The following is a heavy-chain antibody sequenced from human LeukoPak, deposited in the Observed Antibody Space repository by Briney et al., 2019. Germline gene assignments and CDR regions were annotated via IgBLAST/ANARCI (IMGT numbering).Heavy chain of an antibody. D-gene: IGHD1-26*01. CDR1: GFTFSSYS. V-gene: IGHV3-48*01. CDR2: ISSSSSTI. CDR3: VLAGSYSPDSTFDY. J-gene: IGHJ4*02. Sequence: PGGSLRLSCAASGFTFSSYSMNWVRQAPGKGLEWVSYISSSSSTIYYADSVKGRFTISRDNAKNSLYLQMNSLRAEDTAVYYCVLAGSYSPDSTFDYWGQGTLVTVSS.